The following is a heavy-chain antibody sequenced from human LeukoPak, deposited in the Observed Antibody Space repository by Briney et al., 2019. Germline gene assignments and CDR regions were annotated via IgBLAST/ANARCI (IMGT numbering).Heavy chain of an antibody. Sequence: GGSLRLSCGASGLTFSSYAMSWVRQAPGKGLEWVSGISGGGGTTYYADSVRGRFTISRDNSKHTLYLQMNSLRAEDTAVYYCAREGSELLWFGERPRNWFDPWGQGTLVTVSS. D-gene: IGHD3-10*01. V-gene: IGHV3-23*01. CDR1: GLTFSSYA. CDR2: ISGGGGTT. J-gene: IGHJ5*02. CDR3: AREGSELLWFGERPRNWFDP.